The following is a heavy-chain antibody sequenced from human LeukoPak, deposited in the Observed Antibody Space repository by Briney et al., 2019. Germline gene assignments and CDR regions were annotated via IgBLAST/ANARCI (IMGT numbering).Heavy chain of an antibody. CDR1: GFTFSTYA. J-gene: IGHJ4*02. D-gene: IGHD6-6*01. Sequence: GGSLRLSCAASGFTFSTYAMSWVRQAPGKGLEWVSTVSTSGRSTYYADSVKGRFTVSRDNSMNTMFLQMNSLRAEDTAVYYCARVIAARHFDYWGQGTLVTVSS. CDR2: VSTSGRST. V-gene: IGHV3-23*01. CDR3: ARVIAARHFDY.